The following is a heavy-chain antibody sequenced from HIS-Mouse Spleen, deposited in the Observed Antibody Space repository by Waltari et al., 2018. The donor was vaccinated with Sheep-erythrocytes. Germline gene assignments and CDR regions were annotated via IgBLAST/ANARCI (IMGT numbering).Heavy chain of an antibody. CDR3: ARGYCSSTSCYGYFQH. CDR2: DDPNSGVT. V-gene: IGHV1-2*02. CDR1: GYTFTGYY. J-gene: IGHJ1*01. D-gene: IGHD2-2*01. Sequence: QVQLVQSGAEVKKPGASVKVSCKASGYTFTGYYMHWVRQAPGQGLEWMVWDDPNSGVTNHAKKFPGRFTMTRDTSIVTAYMELGRVRSDDTAVYYCARGYCSSTSCYGYFQHWGQGTLVTVSS.